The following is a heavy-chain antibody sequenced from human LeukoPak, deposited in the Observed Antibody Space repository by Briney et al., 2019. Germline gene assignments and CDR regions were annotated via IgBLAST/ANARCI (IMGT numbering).Heavy chain of an antibody. V-gene: IGHV4-59*08. CDR2: IYYSGST. CDR3: ARHPSAAAKLLFDY. D-gene: IGHD6-13*01. Sequence: SETLSLTCTVSGGSINSYYWSWLRQPPGKGLEWLGYIYYSGSTNYNPSLKSRVTISVDTSKNQFSLKLSSVTAADTAVYYCARHPSAAAKLLFDYWGQGTLVTVSS. CDR1: GGSINSYY. J-gene: IGHJ4*02.